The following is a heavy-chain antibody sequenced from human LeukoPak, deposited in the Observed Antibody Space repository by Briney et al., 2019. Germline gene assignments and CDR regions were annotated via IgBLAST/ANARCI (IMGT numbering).Heavy chain of an antibody. J-gene: IGHJ4*02. CDR3: ARHGFRGVVYYFDY. D-gene: IGHD3-10*01. CDR2: INHSGST. V-gene: IGHV4-34*01. CDR1: GGSLSGYY. Sequence: SETLSLTCAVYGGSLSGYYWSWIRQPPGKGLEWIGEINHSGSTNYNPSLKSRVTISIDTSKNQFSLKLSSVTAADTAVYYCARHGFRGVVYYFDYWGQGTLVTVSS.